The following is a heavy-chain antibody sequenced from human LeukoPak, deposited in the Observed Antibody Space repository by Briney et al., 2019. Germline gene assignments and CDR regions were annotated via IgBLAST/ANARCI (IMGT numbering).Heavy chain of an antibody. V-gene: IGHV5-51*01. J-gene: IGHJ6*03. CDR1: GYSFTSYW. CDR3: ARHHSSFRTYSSSSGGDYYYYYMDV. Sequence: GESLKISCKGSGYSFTSYWIGWVRQMPGKGLEWMGIIYPGDSDTRYSQSFQGQVTIPADKSIRTAYLQWSSLKASDTAMYYCARHHSSFRTYSSSSGGDYYYYYMDVWGKGTTVTVSS. CDR2: IYPGDSDT. D-gene: IGHD6-6*01.